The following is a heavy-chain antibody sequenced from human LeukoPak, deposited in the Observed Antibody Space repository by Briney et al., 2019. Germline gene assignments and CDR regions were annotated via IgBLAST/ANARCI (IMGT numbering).Heavy chain of an antibody. D-gene: IGHD3-22*01. CDR1: GFTVSSNY. CDR3: AYDNDY. CDR2: IYSGGST. V-gene: IGHV3-66*01. Sequence: GGSLRLSCAAYGFTVSSNYMSWVRQAPGKGLEWVSIIYSGGSTYYADSVKGRFTISRDNSKNTLYLQMNNLRAEDTALYYCAYDNDYWGQGTLVTVSS. J-gene: IGHJ4*02.